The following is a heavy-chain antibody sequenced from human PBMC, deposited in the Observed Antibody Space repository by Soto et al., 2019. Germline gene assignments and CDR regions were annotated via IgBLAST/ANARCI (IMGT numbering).Heavy chain of an antibody. CDR2: INPSGGST. Sequence: ASVKVSCKASGYTFTSYYMHWVRQAPGQGLEWMGIINPSGGSTSYAQKFQGRVTMTRDTSTSTVYMELSSLRSEDTAVYYCARGSRKEYCSSTSCPAGLNWFDPWGKGSLVTVSS. J-gene: IGHJ5*02. CDR3: ARGSRKEYCSSTSCPAGLNWFDP. V-gene: IGHV1-46*01. CDR1: GYTFTSYY. D-gene: IGHD2-2*01.